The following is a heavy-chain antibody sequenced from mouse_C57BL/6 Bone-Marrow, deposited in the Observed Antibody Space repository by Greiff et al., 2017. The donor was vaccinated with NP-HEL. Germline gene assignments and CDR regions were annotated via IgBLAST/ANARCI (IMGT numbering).Heavy chain of an antibody. V-gene: IGHV1-15*01. CDR3: TRGYGYDVGYFDV. J-gene: IGHJ1*03. Sequence: QVHVKQSGAELVRPGASVTLSCKASGYTFTDYEMHWVKQTPVHGLEWIGAIDPETGGTAYNQKFKGKAILTADKSSSTAYMELRSLTSEDSAVYYCTRGYGYDVGYFDVWGTGTTVTVSS. D-gene: IGHD2-2*01. CDR1: GYTFTDYE. CDR2: IDPETGGT.